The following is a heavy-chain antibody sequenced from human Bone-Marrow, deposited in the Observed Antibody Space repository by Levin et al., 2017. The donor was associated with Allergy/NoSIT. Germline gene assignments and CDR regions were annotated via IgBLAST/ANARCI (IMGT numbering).Heavy chain of an antibody. D-gene: IGHD1-26*01. CDR2: ISGIGDST. Sequence: GGSLRLSCAASGFTFRSFAMTWVRQAPGKGLEWVSVISGIGDSTYYADSVRGRFTVSRDNSKNTVFLQMNSLRVEDTAVYFCAKDFCGTNSAGIEYWGRGILVTVAA. CDR1: GFTFRSFA. V-gene: IGHV3-23*01. J-gene: IGHJ4*02. CDR3: AKDFCGTNSAGIEY.